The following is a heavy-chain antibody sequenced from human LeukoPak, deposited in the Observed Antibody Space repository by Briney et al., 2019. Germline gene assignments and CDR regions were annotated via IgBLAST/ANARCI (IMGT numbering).Heavy chain of an antibody. Sequence: SVKVSCKASGGTFSSYAISWVRQAPGQGLEWMGRIIPILGIANYAQKFQGRVTITADKSTSTACMELSSLRSEDTAVYYCAREEVTRYCSSTSCVIYYGMDVWGQGTTVTVSS. V-gene: IGHV1-69*04. CDR1: GGTFSSYA. CDR2: IIPILGIA. CDR3: AREEVTRYCSSTSCVIYYGMDV. J-gene: IGHJ6*02. D-gene: IGHD2-2*01.